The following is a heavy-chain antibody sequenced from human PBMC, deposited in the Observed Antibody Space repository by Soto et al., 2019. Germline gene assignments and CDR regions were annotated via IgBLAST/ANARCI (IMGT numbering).Heavy chain of an antibody. Sequence: PSETLSLTCTVSGGSISSYYWSWIRQPPGKGLEWIGYIYYSGSTNYNPSLKSRVTISVDTSKNQYSLKLSSVTAADTAVYYCERATSSSWYGKEWFDTWGQGILVTVSS. D-gene: IGHD6-13*01. V-gene: IGHV4-59*01. CDR1: GGSISSYY. CDR3: ERATSSSWYGKEWFDT. J-gene: IGHJ5*02. CDR2: IYYSGST.